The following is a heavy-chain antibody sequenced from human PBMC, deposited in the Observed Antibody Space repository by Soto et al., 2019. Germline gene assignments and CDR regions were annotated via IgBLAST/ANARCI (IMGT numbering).Heavy chain of an antibody. CDR2: IIPIVGTG. V-gene: IGHV1-69*01. CDR1: GGTFSNYA. CDR3: ARVVILVPTASTHYYYHRDV. J-gene: IGHJ6*02. Sequence: VQLVQSGAEVRKPGSSVTVSCKASGGTFSNYAISWVRQAPGQGLEWMGGIIPIVGTGSYAQKFQGIVTITADEPTTTAYLELSSLRFEDTAVYYCARVVILVPTASTHYYYHRDVCGPGTTVTVSS. D-gene: IGHD2-2*01.